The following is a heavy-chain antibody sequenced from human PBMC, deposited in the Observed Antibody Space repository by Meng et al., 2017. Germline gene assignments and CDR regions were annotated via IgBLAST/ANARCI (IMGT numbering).Heavy chain of an antibody. CDR2: IWYDGSNK. CDR3: ARDFSAVVVVPAAAPPQLDY. D-gene: IGHD2-2*01. CDR1: GFTFSSYG. V-gene: IGHV3-33*01. J-gene: IGHJ4*02. Sequence: GESLKISCAASGFTFSSYGMHWVRQAPGKRLEWVAVIWYDGSNKYYADSVKGRFTISRDNSKNTLYLQMNSLRAEDTAVYYCARDFSAVVVVPAAAPPQLDYWGQGTLVTVSS.